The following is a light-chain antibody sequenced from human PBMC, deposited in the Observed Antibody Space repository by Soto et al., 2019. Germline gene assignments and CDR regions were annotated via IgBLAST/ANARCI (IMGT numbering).Light chain of an antibody. J-gene: IGKJ5*01. CDR1: QSVISRN. V-gene: IGKV3-20*01. CDR3: QQYGSSPQPIT. CDR2: GAS. Sequence: EIVLTQSPGTLSLSPGERATLSCRANQSVISRNLAWYQQKPGQAPRLLIYGASSRATGIPDRFSGSGSGTDFTLTISRLEPEDFAVYYCQQYGSSPQPITFGQGTRLEIK.